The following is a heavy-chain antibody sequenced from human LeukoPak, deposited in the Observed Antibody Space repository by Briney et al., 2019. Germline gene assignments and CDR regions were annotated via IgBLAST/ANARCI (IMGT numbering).Heavy chain of an antibody. J-gene: IGHJ4*02. CDR2: IYYSGST. CDR1: GGSISGFY. D-gene: IGHD3-22*01. CDR3: AISTYYYDSSGYYENDY. V-gene: IGHV4-59*01. Sequence: PSETLSLTCTVSGGSISGFYWSWIRQPPGKGLEWIGYIYYSGSTNYNPSLKSRVTISVDTSKNQFSLKLSSVTAADTAVYYCAISTYYYDSSGYYENDYWGQGTLVTVSS.